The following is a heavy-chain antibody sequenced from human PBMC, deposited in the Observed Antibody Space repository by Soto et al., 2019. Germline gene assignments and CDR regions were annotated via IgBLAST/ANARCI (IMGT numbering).Heavy chain of an antibody. CDR3: ARGTIAGSGSSLDVWFDP. CDR1: GGSISSYY. V-gene: IGHV4-59*01. D-gene: IGHD3-10*01. CDR2: IYYSGST. Sequence: PSETLSLTCTVSGGSISSYYWSWIRQPPGKGLEWIGYIYYSGSTNYNPSLKSRVTISVDTSKNQFSLKLSSVTAADTAVYYCARGTIAGSGSSLDVWFDPWGQGTLVTVSS. J-gene: IGHJ5*02.